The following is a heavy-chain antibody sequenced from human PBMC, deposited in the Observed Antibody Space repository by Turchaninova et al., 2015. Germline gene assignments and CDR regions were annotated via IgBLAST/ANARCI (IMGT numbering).Heavy chain of an antibody. CDR3: ATLGYDSSGYTENYFDY. CDR2: ISSSSSYI. CDR1: GFTFSSYS. Sequence: VVSWGGLVKPGGSLRLSCAASGFTFSSYSMNWVRQAPGKGLEWVSSISSSSSYIYYADSVKGRFTISRDNAKNSLYLQMNSLRAEDTAVYYCATLGYDSSGYTENYFDYWGQGTLVTVSS. J-gene: IGHJ4*02. D-gene: IGHD3-22*01. V-gene: IGHV3-21*01.